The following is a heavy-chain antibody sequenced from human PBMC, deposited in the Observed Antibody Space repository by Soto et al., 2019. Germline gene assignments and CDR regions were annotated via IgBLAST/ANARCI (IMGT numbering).Heavy chain of an antibody. Sequence: PGGSXRLSCAASGFTFSSYSMNWVRQAPGKGLEWVSSISSSSSYIYYADSVKGRFTISRDNAKNSLYLQMNSLRAEDTAVYYCARATGGAHVNYYYRMDVWGQGTTVT. J-gene: IGHJ6*02. D-gene: IGHD1-26*01. CDR3: ARATGGAHVNYYYRMDV. V-gene: IGHV3-21*01. CDR1: GFTFSSYS. CDR2: ISSSSSYI.